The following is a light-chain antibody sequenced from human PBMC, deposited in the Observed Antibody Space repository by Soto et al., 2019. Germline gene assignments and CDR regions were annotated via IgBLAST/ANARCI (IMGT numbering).Light chain of an antibody. CDR1: QDIITW. CDR2: TAS. J-gene: IGKJ5*01. Sequence: DIQAPQSPSSVTASVWDRVTITVLSCQDIITWLAWYQQKPGKAPNLLIYTASNLQSGVPSRFSGSGSGTHFTLTISSLQPEDLGAYYCQPTDSFPNTFGQGTRLEIK. CDR3: QPTDSFPNT. V-gene: IGKV1-12*01.